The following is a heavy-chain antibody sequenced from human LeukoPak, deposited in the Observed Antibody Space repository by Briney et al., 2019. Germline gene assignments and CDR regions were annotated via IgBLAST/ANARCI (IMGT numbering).Heavy chain of an antibody. J-gene: IGHJ4*02. CDR1: GGSVSSDY. D-gene: IGHD6-19*01. Sequence: SETLSLTCTVPGGSVSSDYWSWIRQPPGKGLEWIGYIFHSGTTYYNPSLKSRVTISVDTPKKQFSLKLSSVTAADTAVYYCARWVGSGWYYFDYWGQGSLVTVSS. CDR3: ARWVGSGWYYFDY. V-gene: IGHV4-59*02. CDR2: IFHSGTT.